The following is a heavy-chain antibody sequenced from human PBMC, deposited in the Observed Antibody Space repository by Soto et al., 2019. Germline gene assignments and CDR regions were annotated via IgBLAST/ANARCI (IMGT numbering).Heavy chain of an antibody. V-gene: IGHV3-23*01. CDR3: AKGRRSRLVPFDY. Sequence: GGSLRLSCAASGFTFSSYSMSWVRQAPGKGLEWVSAISGSGGSTYYADSVKGRFTISRDNSKNTLYLQMNSLRAEDTAVYYCAKGRRSRLVPFDYWGQGTLVTVSS. D-gene: IGHD2-21*01. J-gene: IGHJ4*02. CDR2: ISGSGGST. CDR1: GFTFSSYS.